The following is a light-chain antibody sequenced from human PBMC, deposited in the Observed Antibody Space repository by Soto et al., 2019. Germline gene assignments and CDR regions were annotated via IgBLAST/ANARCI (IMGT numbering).Light chain of an antibody. CDR3: TSYTSSSTYV. CDR2: EVT. V-gene: IGLV2-14*01. Sequence: QSVLTQPASVSGSPGQSITISCTGSGRDIGAYNYVSWYQQHPGKAPKLVIYEVTNRPSGVSNRFSGSKSGNTASLTISGLQAEDEADYHCTSYTSSSTYVFGTGTKVTVL. CDR1: GRDIGAYNY. J-gene: IGLJ1*01.